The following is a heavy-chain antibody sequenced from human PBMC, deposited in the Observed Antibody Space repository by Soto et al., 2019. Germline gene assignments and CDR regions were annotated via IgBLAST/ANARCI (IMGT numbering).Heavy chain of an antibody. CDR3: ARQGGGSSSNWFDP. CDR1: GFTVSSNY. V-gene: IGHV3-66*04. CDR2: IYSGGST. Sequence: GGSLRLSCAASGFTVSSNYMSWVRQAPGKGLEWVSVIYSGGSTYYADSVKGRFTISRHNSKNTLYLQMNSLRAEDTAVYYCARQGGGSSSNWFDPWGQGTLVTVSS. J-gene: IGHJ5*02. D-gene: IGHD6-6*01.